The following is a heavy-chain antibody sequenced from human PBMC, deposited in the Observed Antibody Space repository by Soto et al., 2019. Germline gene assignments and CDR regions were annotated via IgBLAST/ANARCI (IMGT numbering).Heavy chain of an antibody. Sequence: KPSETLSLTCAVYGGSFSGYYWSWIRQPPGKGLEWIGEINHSGSTNYNPSLKSRVTISVDTSKNQFSLKLSSVTAADTAVYYCARDSDSSSLPSRWVDYWGQGTLVTVSS. V-gene: IGHV4-34*01. CDR2: INHSGST. CDR1: GGSFSGYY. D-gene: IGHD3-22*01. CDR3: ARDSDSSSLPSRWVDY. J-gene: IGHJ4*02.